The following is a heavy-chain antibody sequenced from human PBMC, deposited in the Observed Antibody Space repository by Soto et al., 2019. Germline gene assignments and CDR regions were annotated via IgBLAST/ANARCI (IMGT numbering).Heavy chain of an antibody. J-gene: IGHJ4*02. V-gene: IGHV1-46*03. CDR2: INPNGGST. CDR3: TRGLASGDY. CDR1: GYIFTNFY. Sequence: QVQLVQPGAEVKKPGASVTFSCKASGYIFTNFYIHWVRQAPGQGLEWIGIINPNGGSTNYAQNLQGRITVTRDTSTGTVDIEVSSLRSEDTAVYYCTRGLASGDYWGQGTLITVSS. D-gene: IGHD6-6*01.